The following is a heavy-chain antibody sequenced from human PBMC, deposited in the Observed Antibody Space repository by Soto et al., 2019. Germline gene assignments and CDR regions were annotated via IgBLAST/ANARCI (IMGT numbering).Heavy chain of an antibody. CDR3: TRVRDSNDY. D-gene: IGHD3-22*01. CDR1: GFTFGSYE. J-gene: IGHJ4*02. V-gene: IGHV3-48*03. CDR2: IRSSGRSI. Sequence: PVGSLRLSCVGSGFTFGSYEMNWVRQAPGKGLEWVSNIRSSGRSINYADSVKGRFTISRDNAKNSLYLQMNSLRAEDTAVYYCTRVRDSNDYWGQGTLVTVSS.